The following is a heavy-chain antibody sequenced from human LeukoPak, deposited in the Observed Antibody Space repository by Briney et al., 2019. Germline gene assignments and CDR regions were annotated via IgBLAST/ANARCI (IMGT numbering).Heavy chain of an antibody. D-gene: IGHD6-19*01. Sequence: SETLSLTCTVSGGPRNCWNWVRQPAGKGLEWIGRLCTSGSINYNPSLNSRPTISLDTSKNQLSLRLTSVTAADTAVYYCARIYNSSQWLAPGDYWGQGTLVTVSS. V-gene: IGHV4-4*07. J-gene: IGHJ4*02. CDR2: LCTSGSI. CDR1: GGPRNC. CDR3: ARIYNSSQWLAPGDY.